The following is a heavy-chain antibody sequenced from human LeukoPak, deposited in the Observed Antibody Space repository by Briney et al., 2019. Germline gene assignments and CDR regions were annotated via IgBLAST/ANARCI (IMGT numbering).Heavy chain of an antibody. J-gene: IGHJ6*02. Sequence: GRSLRLSCAASGFTFSGYGMHWGRQAPGKGLEWVAVISHDGNNKYHGESVKGRFTISRDNSKNTLYLQMNSLRHEDTAVYYCAKDHGMIRGLIYYFYYGMDVWGQGTTVTVSS. CDR1: GFTFSGYG. V-gene: IGHV3-30*18. CDR2: ISHDGNNK. CDR3: AKDHGMIRGLIYYFYYGMDV. D-gene: IGHD3-10*01.